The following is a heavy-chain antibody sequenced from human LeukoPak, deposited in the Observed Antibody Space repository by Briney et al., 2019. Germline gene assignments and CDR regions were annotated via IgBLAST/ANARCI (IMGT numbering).Heavy chain of an antibody. CDR3: ADYGVSGVRNNFY. J-gene: IGHJ4*02. CDR1: GLAFSSYA. Sequence: GGSLRLSCAVSGLAFSSYAMNWVRQPPGKGLEWVSTISVASITFYTDSVKGRFTISRDNSRNTVYLQMTSLRADDTAVYYCADYGVSGVRNNFYWGQGTLVTVSS. D-gene: IGHD3-3*01. V-gene: IGHV3-23*01. CDR2: ISVASIT.